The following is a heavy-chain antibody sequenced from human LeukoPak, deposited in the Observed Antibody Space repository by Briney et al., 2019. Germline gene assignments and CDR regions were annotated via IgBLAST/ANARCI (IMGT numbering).Heavy chain of an antibody. D-gene: IGHD6-13*01. Sequence: SETLSLTCTVPGGSISSYSWSWIRQPPGKGLEWIGYIYYSGSTNYNPSLKSRVALSVDTSKNQFSLKPSSVTAAHTAVYYGARGYSSSWYGIRFWGQGTLVTVSS. CDR3: ARGYSSSWYGIRF. J-gene: IGHJ4*02. CDR2: IYYSGST. V-gene: IGHV4-59*08. CDR1: GGSISSYS.